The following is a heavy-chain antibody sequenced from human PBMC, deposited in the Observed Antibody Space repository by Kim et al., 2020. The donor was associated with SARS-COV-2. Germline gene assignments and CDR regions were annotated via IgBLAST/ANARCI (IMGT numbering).Heavy chain of an antibody. CDR1: GGSISSSSYY. CDR2: IYYSGST. D-gene: IGHD2-21*02. J-gene: IGHJ6*02. CDR3: ARRAVVVTAPPYYYYYYGMDV. Sequence: SETLSLTCTVSGGSISSSSYYWGWIRQPPGKGLEWIGSIYYSGSTYYNPSLKSRVTISVDTSKNQFSLKLSSVTAADTAVYYCARRAVVVTAPPYYYYYYGMDVWGQGTTVTVSS. V-gene: IGHV4-39*01.